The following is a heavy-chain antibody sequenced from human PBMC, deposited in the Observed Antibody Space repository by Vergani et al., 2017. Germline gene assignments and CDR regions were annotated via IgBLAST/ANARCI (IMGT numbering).Heavy chain of an antibody. CDR1: GFSIDNGYY. J-gene: IGHJ4*02. D-gene: IGHD3-9*01. V-gene: IGHV4-38-2*01. CDR2: IYRTGRT. Sequence: QMQLQESGPGLVKASETLSLTCAVSGFSIDNGYYWDWIRQPPGKGLEWIGSIYRTGRTHFNPSLKSRVPISVDTSNNHFSLRLNSLTAADPAVYYCARRTGIFYDIFSGTKYFFDFWGQGTLVTVSS. CDR3: ARRTGIFYDIFSGTKYFFDF.